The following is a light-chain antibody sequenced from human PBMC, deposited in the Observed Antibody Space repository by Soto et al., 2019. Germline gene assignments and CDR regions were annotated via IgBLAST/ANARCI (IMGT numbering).Light chain of an antibody. CDR2: GAS. CDR1: QSISSNF. CDR3: QQYGGSPRT. Sequence: ELVFTQSPGHLSLSPGEGATLSCRASQSISSNFLAWYQQKRGQAPRLLIHGASNRATGIPDRFSGSGSGTDFTLTITRLEPEDFAVYYCQQYGGSPRTFGQGTKVDI. V-gene: IGKV3-20*01. J-gene: IGKJ1*01.